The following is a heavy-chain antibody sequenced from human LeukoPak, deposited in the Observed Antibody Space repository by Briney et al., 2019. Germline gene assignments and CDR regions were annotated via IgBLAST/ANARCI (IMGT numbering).Heavy chain of an antibody. V-gene: IGHV4-4*08. CDR1: GGSISVYH. D-gene: IGHD1-26*01. Sequence: SETLSLTCTVSGGSISVYHWSWIRQPPGKGLEWIGYLYDTGMTNYSPSLKSRVTISIDTSNNQISLKLTSVTAADTAIHFCAKEGMGSEATTADGAFGIWGQGTTVIVSS. CDR2: LYDTGMT. J-gene: IGHJ3*02. CDR3: AKEGMGSEATTADGAFGI.